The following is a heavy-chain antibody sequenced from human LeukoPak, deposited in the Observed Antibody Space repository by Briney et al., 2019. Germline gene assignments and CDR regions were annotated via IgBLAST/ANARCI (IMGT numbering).Heavy chain of an antibody. CDR3: ARMPSTEIYYFYYMDV. J-gene: IGHJ6*03. D-gene: IGHD2-2*01. V-gene: IGHV3-23*01. CDR2: ISSMGVST. CDR1: GFTFSSYT. Sequence: GGSLRLSCADSGFTFSSYTMNWVRQAPGKGLEWVSGISSMGVSTYYADSVKGRFTISRDNSKNTPYLQMDSLGTEDTAVYYCARMPSTEIYYFYYMDVWGKGTTVTVSS.